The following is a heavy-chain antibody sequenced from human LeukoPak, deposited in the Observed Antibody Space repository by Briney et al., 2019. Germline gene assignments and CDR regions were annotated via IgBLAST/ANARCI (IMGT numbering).Heavy chain of an antibody. CDR3: ARSSGWVSDY. CDR1: GFTFSNYW. J-gene: IGHJ4*02. CDR2: IKQDGSEN. Sequence: GGXXRLSCAASGFTFSNYWMHWVRQAPGKGLEWVANIKQDGSENYYVDSVKGRFTISRDNAKNSLYLQMSSLRAEDTAVYYCARSSGWVSDYWGQGILVTVSP. D-gene: IGHD6-19*01. V-gene: IGHV3-7*03.